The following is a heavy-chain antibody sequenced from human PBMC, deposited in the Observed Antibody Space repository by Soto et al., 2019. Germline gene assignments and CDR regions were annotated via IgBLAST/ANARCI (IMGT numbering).Heavy chain of an antibody. V-gene: IGHV1-46*03. CDR2: ISPNDGST. Sequence: GASVKVSCKASGFTFTNYFLHWVRQAPRQSLEWKGIISPNDGSTNYVQKFQGRVTMTRDTSTSTVYMELSSLRSEDTAVYYCAREVVVVPAAMRDAFDIWGQGTMLTVSS. D-gene: IGHD2-2*01. CDR3: AREVVVVPAAMRDAFDI. CDR1: GFTFTNYF. J-gene: IGHJ3*02.